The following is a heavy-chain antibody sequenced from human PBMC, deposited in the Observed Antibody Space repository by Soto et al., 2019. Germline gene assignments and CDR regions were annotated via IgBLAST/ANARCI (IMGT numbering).Heavy chain of an antibody. CDR3: ARDRTGTDWFDP. D-gene: IGHD1-1*01. J-gene: IGHJ5*02. Sequence: ASVKVSCKASGYTFTSYGISWVRQAPGQGLEWMGWISAYNGNTNYAQKLQGRVTMTTDTSTSTAYMELRSLRSDDTAVYYCARDRTGTDWFDPCGQGPLVTVYS. V-gene: IGHV1-18*04. CDR1: GYTFTSYG. CDR2: ISAYNGNT.